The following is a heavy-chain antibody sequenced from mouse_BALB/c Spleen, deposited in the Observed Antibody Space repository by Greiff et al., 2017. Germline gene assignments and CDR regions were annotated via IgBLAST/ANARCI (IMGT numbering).Heavy chain of an antibody. CDR3: ARYYRYDGYAMDY. Sequence: EVKVVESGGGLVQPGGSRKLSCAASGFTFSSFGMHWVRQAPEKGLEWVAYISSGSSTIYYADTVKGRFTISRDNPKNTLFLQMTSLRSEDTAMYYCARYYRYDGYAMDYRGQGTSVTVSS. D-gene: IGHD2-14*01. CDR2: ISSGSSTI. V-gene: IGHV5-17*02. CDR1: GFTFSSFG. J-gene: IGHJ4*01.